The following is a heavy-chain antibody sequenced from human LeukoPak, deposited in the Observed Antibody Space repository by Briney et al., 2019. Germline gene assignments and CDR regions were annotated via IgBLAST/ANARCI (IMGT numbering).Heavy chain of an antibody. J-gene: IGHJ4*02. V-gene: IGHV3-7*01. D-gene: IGHD3-22*01. CDR3: ARVIGGYDTVDC. CDR2: INQDQSHK. CDR1: GFTFYNYW. Sequence: GGSLRLPCAASGFTFYNYWMSWVRQAPGKGLEWVANINQDQSHKYYLGSVEGRFTISRDNAKNSLYLQMDSLRAEDTAIYYCARVIGGYDTVDCWGQGSLVTVSS.